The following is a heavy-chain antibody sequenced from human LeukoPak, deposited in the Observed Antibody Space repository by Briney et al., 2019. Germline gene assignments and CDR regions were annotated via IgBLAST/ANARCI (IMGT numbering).Heavy chain of an antibody. V-gene: IGHV3-9*01. CDR3: TRDRWGKYYFDY. CDR2: ISWNSGSI. Sequence: GRSLRLSCAASGFTFDDYAMHWVRQAPGKGLEWVSGISWNSGSIGYADSVKGRFTISRDNAKNSLYLQMNNLRAEDTAVYYCTRDRWGKYYFDYWGQGTLVTVSS. CDR1: GFTFDDYA. D-gene: IGHD7-27*01. J-gene: IGHJ4*02.